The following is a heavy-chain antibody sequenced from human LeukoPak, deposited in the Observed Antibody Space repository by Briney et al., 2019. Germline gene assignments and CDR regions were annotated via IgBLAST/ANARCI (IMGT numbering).Heavy chain of an antibody. D-gene: IGHD1-26*01. J-gene: IGHJ4*02. CDR1: GGSISISNYY. Sequence: SETLSLTCTVSGGSISISNYYWGWIRQPPGRGQEWIGSVYYSGSTYYNPSLKSRVTISVDTSKNQFSLKLSSVTAADTAVYYCARQGLWELPTFDSWGQGTLVSVSS. CDR3: ARQGLWELPTFDS. CDR2: VYYSGST. V-gene: IGHV4-39*01.